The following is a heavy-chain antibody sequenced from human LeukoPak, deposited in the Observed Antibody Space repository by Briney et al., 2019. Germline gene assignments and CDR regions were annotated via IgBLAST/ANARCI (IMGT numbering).Heavy chain of an antibody. Sequence: PGGSLRLSCAASGFTFSSYSLNWVRQAPGKGLEWVSSISTSSYYIYYADSVKGRFTVSRDNAKNSLYLQMNSLRAEDTAVYYCARGGAAAGTYYYYYMDVWGKGTTVTISS. V-gene: IGHV3-21*01. J-gene: IGHJ6*03. CDR1: GFTFSSYS. CDR2: ISTSSYYI. D-gene: IGHD6-13*01. CDR3: ARGGAAAGTYYYYYMDV.